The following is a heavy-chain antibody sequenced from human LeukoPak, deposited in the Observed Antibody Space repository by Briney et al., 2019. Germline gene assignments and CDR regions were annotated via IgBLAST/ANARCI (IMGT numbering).Heavy chain of an antibody. V-gene: IGHV1-2*02. D-gene: IGHD2-2*01. CDR2: INPNSGGT. Sequence: ASVKVSCKASGYTFTGYYMHWVRQAPGQGLEWMGWINPNSGGTNYAQKFQGRVTMTRDTSISTAYMELSRLRSDDAAVYYCARGKVVCSSTSCEDYYYYYMDVWGKGTTVTVSS. CDR1: GYTFTGYY. CDR3: ARGKVVCSSTSCEDYYYYYMDV. J-gene: IGHJ6*03.